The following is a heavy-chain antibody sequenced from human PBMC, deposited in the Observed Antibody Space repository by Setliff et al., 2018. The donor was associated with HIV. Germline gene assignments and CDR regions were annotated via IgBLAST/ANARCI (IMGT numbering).Heavy chain of an antibody. J-gene: IGHJ3*02. Sequence: HPGGSLRLSCAASGFTFRNHAMSWVRQAPGKGLEWVSAISGSGGSTYYADSVKGRFTISRDNTNNLLYLQMNSLRVEDTALYYCARYRPNHPQNAFDIWGQGTMVTVSS. D-gene: IGHD5-12*01. CDR2: ISGSGGST. CDR1: GFTFRNHA. CDR3: ARYRPNHPQNAFDI. V-gene: IGHV3-23*01.